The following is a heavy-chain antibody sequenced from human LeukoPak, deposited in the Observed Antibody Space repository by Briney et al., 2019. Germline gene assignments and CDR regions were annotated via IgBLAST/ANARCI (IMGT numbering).Heavy chain of an antibody. V-gene: IGHV3-53*01. CDR2: IYSGGST. J-gene: IGHJ4*02. CDR1: GFTVSRNY. Sequence: GGSLRLSCAVSGFTVSRNYMSWVRQAPGKGLEWVSVIYSGGSTDYADSVKGRFTISRDNSKNTLYLQMNSLRAEDTAVYYCARDLGGYYDSSTPGWGQGTLVTVSS. D-gene: IGHD3-22*01. CDR3: ARDLGGYYDSSTPG.